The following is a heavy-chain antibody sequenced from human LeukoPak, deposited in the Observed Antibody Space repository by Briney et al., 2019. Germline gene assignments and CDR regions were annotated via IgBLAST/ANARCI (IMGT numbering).Heavy chain of an antibody. CDR3: ARDRVDWCHDVSDI. J-gene: IGHJ3*02. D-gene: IGHD3-9*01. Sequence: GGSLRLSCAASGFTYSNYWMHWVRQAPGKGLVWVSRINNDGSGTNYADSVKGRFTISRDNAKNTLFLQMNSLRAEDTAVYYCARDRVDWCHDVSDIWGQGTMVTVSS. CDR2: INNDGSGT. CDR1: GFTYSNYW. V-gene: IGHV3-74*01.